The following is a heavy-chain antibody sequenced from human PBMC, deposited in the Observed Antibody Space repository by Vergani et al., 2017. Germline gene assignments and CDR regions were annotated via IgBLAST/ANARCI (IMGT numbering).Heavy chain of an antibody. CDR2: ISGSGGST. Sequence: VQLLESGGGLVQPGGSLRLSCAASGFTFSSYAMSWVRQAPGKGLEWVSAISGSGGSTYYADSVKGRFTISRDNSKNTLYLQMNSLRAEDTAVYYCAKDPYCSSTSCYDYYYGMDVWGQGTTVTVSS. J-gene: IGHJ6*02. V-gene: IGHV3-23*01. CDR1: GFTFSSYA. CDR3: AKDPYCSSTSCYDYYYGMDV. D-gene: IGHD2-2*01.